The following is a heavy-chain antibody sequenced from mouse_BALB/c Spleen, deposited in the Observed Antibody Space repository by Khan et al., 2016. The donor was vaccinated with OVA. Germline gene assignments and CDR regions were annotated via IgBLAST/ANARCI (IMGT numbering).Heavy chain of an antibody. CDR3: ARSKYRARY. D-gene: IGHD3-3*01. CDR1: GYSLTRYG. V-gene: IGHV2-9*02. J-gene: IGHJ2*01. Sequence: VQLQESGPGLVAPSQSLSITCTVYGYSLTRYGVHWVRQPPGKGLEWLGLIWGGGSTNYNWALMSRLSISIDNSKSLAFLIMNSLQTDDTACYYCARSKYRARYWGQGTTLTVSS. CDR2: IWGGGST.